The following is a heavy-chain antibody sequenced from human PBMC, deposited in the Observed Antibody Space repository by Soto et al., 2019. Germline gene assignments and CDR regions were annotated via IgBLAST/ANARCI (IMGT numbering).Heavy chain of an antibody. D-gene: IGHD1-26*01. Sequence: SVKVSCKASGGTFSSYAISWVRQAPGQGLEWMGGIIPIFGTANYAQKFQGRVTITADESTSTAYMELSSLRSEDTAVYYCASGGTYSGSKSDWFDPWGQGTLVTVYS. CDR1: GGTFSSYA. CDR3: ASGGTYSGSKSDWFDP. CDR2: IIPIFGTA. V-gene: IGHV1-69*13. J-gene: IGHJ5*02.